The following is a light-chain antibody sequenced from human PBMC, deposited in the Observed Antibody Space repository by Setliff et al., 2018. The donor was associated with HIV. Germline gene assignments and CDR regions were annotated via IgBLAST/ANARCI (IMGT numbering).Light chain of an antibody. CDR3: SSYTSSTPLYV. Sequence: QFVLTQPASVSGSPGQSITISCTGTSSDVSTYNFVSWYQQHPGKAPKLMIYDVSYRPSGVSNRFSGSKSGNTASLTISGLQAEDEADYYCSSYTSSTPLYVFGNGTKVTVL. CDR2: DVS. CDR1: SSDVSTYNF. V-gene: IGLV2-14*03. J-gene: IGLJ1*01.